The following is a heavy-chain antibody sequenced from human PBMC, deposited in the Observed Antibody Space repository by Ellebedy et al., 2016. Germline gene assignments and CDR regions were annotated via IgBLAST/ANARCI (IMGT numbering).Heavy chain of an antibody. Sequence: GESLKISCKGSGYSFSNYWIGWVRQMSGKGLEWMGIIYPGDSHTIYSPSFQGQVTISADKSIKTAYLQWSSLKASDTAMYYCATSVDASMITVLFDSWGQGTLVTVSS. CDR2: IYPGDSHT. J-gene: IGHJ4*02. V-gene: IGHV5-51*01. CDR3: ATSVDASMITVLFDS. CDR1: GYSFSNYW. D-gene: IGHD5-18*01.